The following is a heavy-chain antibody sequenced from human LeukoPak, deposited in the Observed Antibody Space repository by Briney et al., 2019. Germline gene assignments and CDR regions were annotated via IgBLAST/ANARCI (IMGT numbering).Heavy chain of an antibody. V-gene: IGHV5-51*01. CDR3: ARLRWPRGGRSSFDY. CDR2: VNPDDSDT. Sequence: GESLKISCKGSGYSFTSHWIGWVRQMPGKGLEWMGIVNPDDSDTIYSPSFQGQVTISADESITTAYLQWSSLKASDTAMYYCARLRWPRGGRSSFDYWGQGALVTVAS. CDR1: GYSFTSHW. J-gene: IGHJ4*02. D-gene: IGHD3-10*01.